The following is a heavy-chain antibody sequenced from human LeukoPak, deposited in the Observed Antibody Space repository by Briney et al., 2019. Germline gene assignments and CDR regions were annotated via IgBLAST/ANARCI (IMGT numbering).Heavy chain of an antibody. V-gene: IGHV3-9*01. CDR3: AKDSYFDY. J-gene: IGHJ4*02. CDR1: GFTFDNYA. CDR2: ISWNSRSI. Sequence: GRSLRLSCAASGFTFDNYAMHWVRQAPGKGLEWVSGISWNSRSIGYADSVRGRFAMSRDNAKNSLYLQMNSLRAEDTALYYCAKDSYFDYWGQGTLVTVSS.